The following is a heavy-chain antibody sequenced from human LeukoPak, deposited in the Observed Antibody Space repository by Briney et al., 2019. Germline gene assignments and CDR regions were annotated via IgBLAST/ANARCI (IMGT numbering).Heavy chain of an antibody. J-gene: IGHJ3*02. Sequence: PGGSLRLSCAASGFTVSSNYMSWVRQAPGKGLEWVSVIYSGGSTYYADSVKGRFTISRDNSKNTLYLQMNSLRAEDTAVYYCAKFTYYDFWSHDAFDIWGQGTMVTVSS. CDR3: AKFTYYDFWSHDAFDI. V-gene: IGHV3-53*05. CDR1: GFTVSSNY. D-gene: IGHD3-3*01. CDR2: IYSGGST.